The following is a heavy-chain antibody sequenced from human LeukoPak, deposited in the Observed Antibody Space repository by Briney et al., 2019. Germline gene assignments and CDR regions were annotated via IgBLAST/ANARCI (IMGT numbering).Heavy chain of an antibody. CDR1: GGSISSSSYY. J-gene: IGHJ4*02. Sequence: SETLSLTCTVSGGSISSSSYYWGWIRQPPGKGLEWIGSIYYSGSTYYNPSLKSRVTISVDTSKNQFSLKLSSVTAADTAVYYCARHFGGGRYYYGSGSYYLDYWGQGTLVTVSS. CDR3: ARHFGGGRYYYGSGSYYLDY. V-gene: IGHV4-39*01. CDR2: IYYSGST. D-gene: IGHD3-10*01.